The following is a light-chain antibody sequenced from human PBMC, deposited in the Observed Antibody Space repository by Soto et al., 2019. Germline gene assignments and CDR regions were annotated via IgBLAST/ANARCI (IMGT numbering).Light chain of an antibody. V-gene: IGLV1-51*01. CDR2: DDN. CDR3: GTWDGSLSVVV. J-gene: IGLJ3*02. Sequence: QAVLTQPPSGSAAPGQKVTMSCSGSGSNIGNNFVSWYQQFPGTAPKLLIYDDNKRPTGIPDRFSASKSGTSATLGITGLQTGDEADYYCGTWDGSLSVVVFGGGTQLTVL. CDR1: GSNIGNNF.